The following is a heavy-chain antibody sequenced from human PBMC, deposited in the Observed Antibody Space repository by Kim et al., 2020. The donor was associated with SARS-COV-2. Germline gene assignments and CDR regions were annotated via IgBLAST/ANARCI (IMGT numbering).Heavy chain of an antibody. V-gene: IGHV3-49*04. Sequence: GGSLRLSCTTSGFNFRDYGLIWVRQAPGKGLEWVGLIRIEAYGETTEYAASVKGRFTIARDDSKSSAYLQMNTLKTEDTAVYYGAREPGSDWNYVFEYWGPGTLVTVSS. J-gene: IGHJ4*02. CDR3: AREPGSDWNYVFEY. CDR2: IRIEAYGETT. CDR1: GFNFRDYG. D-gene: IGHD1-7*01.